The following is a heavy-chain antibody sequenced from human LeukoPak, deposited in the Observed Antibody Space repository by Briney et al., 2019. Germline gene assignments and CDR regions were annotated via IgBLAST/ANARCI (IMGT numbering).Heavy chain of an antibody. J-gene: IGHJ4*02. D-gene: IGHD1-1*01. CDR2: ILSSGKTI. V-gene: IGHV3-48*03. CDR1: GFTFSSYE. Sequence: QPGGSLRLSCAASGFTFSSYEMNWVRQAPGKGLKWVSYILSSGKTIYYADSVKGRFTISRDNAKNSLYLQMNSLRAEDTAVYYCAREGWNDDLDYWGQGTLVTVSS. CDR3: AREGWNDDLDY.